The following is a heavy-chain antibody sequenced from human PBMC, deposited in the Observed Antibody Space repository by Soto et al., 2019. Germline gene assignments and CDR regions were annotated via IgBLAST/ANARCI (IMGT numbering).Heavy chain of an antibody. CDR1: GFTFSNYA. CDR3: AKDIDYDSSGYYSPFDY. CDR2: ISASGGNT. J-gene: IGHJ4*02. Sequence: PGGSLRLSCAASGFTFSNYAMSWVRQAPGKGLEWVSTISASGGNTYYADSVKGRFTISRDNSKNTLYLQMNSLRAEDTAVYYCAKDIDYDSSGYYSPFDYWGQGALVTVS. D-gene: IGHD3-22*01. V-gene: IGHV3-23*01.